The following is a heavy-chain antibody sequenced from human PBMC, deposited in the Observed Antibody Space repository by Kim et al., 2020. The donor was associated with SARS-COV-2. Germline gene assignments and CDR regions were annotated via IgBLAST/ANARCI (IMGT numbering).Heavy chain of an antibody. Sequence: SVKVSCKASGGTFSSYAISWVRQAPGQGLEWMGGIIPIFGTANYAQKFQGRVTITADESTSTAYMELSSLRSEDTAVYYCARGAGRYYGSGSYYQDYYYGMDVWGQGTTVTVSS. V-gene: IGHV1-69*13. CDR2: IIPIFGTA. J-gene: IGHJ6*02. CDR3: ARGAGRYYGSGSYYQDYYYGMDV. D-gene: IGHD3-10*01. CDR1: GGTFSSYA.